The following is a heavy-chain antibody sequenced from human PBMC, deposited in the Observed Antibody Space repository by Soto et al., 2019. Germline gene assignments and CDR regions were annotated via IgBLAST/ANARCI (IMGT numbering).Heavy chain of an antibody. V-gene: IGHV4-59*01. CDR1: GDSISDYY. J-gene: IGHJ5*02. CDR2: ISYTGDT. CDR3: AGLHTSRGAGIWFDP. Sequence: ETLSLTCTVSGDSISDYYWSWIRQPPGRGLDYIGYISYTGDTNYNPSLKGRVTISVDTSKTQVSLKLSSVTAADTAVYYCAGLHTSRGAGIWFDPWGQGALVT. D-gene: IGHD2-21*01.